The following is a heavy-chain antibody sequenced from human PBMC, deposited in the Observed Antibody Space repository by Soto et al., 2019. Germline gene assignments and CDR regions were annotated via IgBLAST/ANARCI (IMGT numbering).Heavy chain of an antibody. Sequence: QVHLQQWGAGLLKPSETLSLTCAVYGGSFSAYWWSWIRQPPGKGLEWIGEINHSGSTNYNPSLKNRVTISVDTSRSGFSLKLSSVTAADTAVYYCARSGHLFDYWGQGTLVTVSS. CDR2: INHSGST. CDR1: GGSFSAYW. D-gene: IGHD3-10*01. V-gene: IGHV4-34*01. CDR3: ARSGHLFDY. J-gene: IGHJ4*02.